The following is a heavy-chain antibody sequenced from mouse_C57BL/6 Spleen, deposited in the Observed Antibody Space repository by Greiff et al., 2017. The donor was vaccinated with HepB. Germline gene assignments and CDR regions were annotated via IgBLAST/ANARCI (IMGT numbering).Heavy chain of an antibody. D-gene: IGHD2-1*01. J-gene: IGHJ3*01. CDR1: GYTFTSYW. CDR3: ARDTLYRGFAY. V-gene: IGHV1-64*01. Sequence: QVQLQQPGAELVKPGASVKLSCKASGYTFTSYWMHWVKQRPGQGLEWIGMIHPNSGSTNYNEKFKSKATLTVDKSSSTAYMQLSSLTSEDSAVYYCARDTLYRGFAYWGQGTLVTVSA. CDR2: IHPNSGST.